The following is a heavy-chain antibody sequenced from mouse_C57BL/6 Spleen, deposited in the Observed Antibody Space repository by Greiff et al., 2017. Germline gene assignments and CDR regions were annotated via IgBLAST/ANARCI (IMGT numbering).Heavy chain of an antibody. CDR1: GYTFTDYE. CDR3: TREGFYYFDY. V-gene: IGHV1-15*01. Sequence: QVQLQQSGAELVRPGASVTLSCKASGYTFTDYEMHWVKQTPVHGLEWIGAIDPETGGTAYNQKFKGKAILTADTSSSTAYMELRSLTSEDSAVYYCTREGFYYFDYWGQGTTLTVSS. CDR2: IDPETGGT. J-gene: IGHJ2*01.